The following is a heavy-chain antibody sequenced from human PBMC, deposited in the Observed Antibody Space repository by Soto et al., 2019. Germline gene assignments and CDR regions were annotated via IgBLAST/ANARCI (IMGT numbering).Heavy chain of an antibody. CDR2: INHSGST. CDR3: ARVAGSSWYDYYYGMDV. V-gene: IGHV4-34*01. J-gene: IGHJ6*02. CDR1: GGSFSGYY. D-gene: IGHD6-13*01. Sequence: SETLSLTCAVYGGSFSGYYWSWIRQPPGKGLEWIGEINHSGSTNYNPSLKSRVTISVDTSKNQFSLKLSSVTAADTAVYYCARVAGSSWYDYYYGMDVWGQGTTVTVSS.